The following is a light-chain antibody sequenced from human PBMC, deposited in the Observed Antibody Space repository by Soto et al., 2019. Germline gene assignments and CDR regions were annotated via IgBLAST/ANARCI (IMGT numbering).Light chain of an antibody. CDR1: HTIRSNY. V-gene: IGKV3-20*01. CDR2: VAS. Sequence: ETVLTQSPGTLSLSPGERATLSCRASHTIRSNYLAWYRHTPCQAPRLLNYVASNRATGIADRFSGSGSGTDFTLIISALEPEDFALYYCQQYGSSPWTFGRGTEVEIK. J-gene: IGKJ1*01. CDR3: QQYGSSPWT.